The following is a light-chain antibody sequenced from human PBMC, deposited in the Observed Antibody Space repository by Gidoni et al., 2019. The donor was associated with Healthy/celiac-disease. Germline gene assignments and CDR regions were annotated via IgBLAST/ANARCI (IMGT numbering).Light chain of an antibody. CDR2: WAS. J-gene: IGKJ1*01. CDR1: QSVLYSSNNKNY. V-gene: IGKV4-1*01. CDR3: QQYYSTPRT. Sequence: DIVMTQSPDSLAVSLGERATINCKSSQSVLYSSNNKNYLAWYQQKPGQPPKLLIYWASTRESGVPDRFSGSGSWTDFTLTISCLQAEDVAFYYCQQYYSTPRTFGQGTKVEIK.